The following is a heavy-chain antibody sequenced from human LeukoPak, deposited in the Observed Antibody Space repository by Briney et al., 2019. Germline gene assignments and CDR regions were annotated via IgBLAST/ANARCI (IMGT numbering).Heavy chain of an antibody. CDR1: GGSISSSTYY. Sequence: SETLSLTCTVSGGSISSSTYYWGWIRQPPEKGLEWIGSISYSGSFYYNPSLKSRVTISVDTSKNQFSLKVSSVTAADTAVYYCARLFYDFWSGHCYYYMDVWGKGTTVTVSS. D-gene: IGHD3-3*01. CDR2: ISYSGSF. J-gene: IGHJ6*03. CDR3: ARLFYDFWSGHCYYYMDV. V-gene: IGHV4-39*01.